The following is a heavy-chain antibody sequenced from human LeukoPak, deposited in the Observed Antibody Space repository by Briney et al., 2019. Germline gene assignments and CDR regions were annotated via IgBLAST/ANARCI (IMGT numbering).Heavy chain of an antibody. Sequence: GESLKISCKGSGYSSTSYWIGWVRQMPGKGLEWMGIIYPGDSDTRNSPSFQGQVTISADKSISTAYLQWSSLKASDTAMYYCVRVRDGRVLDYWGQGTLVTVSS. CDR2: IYPGDSDT. CDR3: VRVRDGRVLDY. V-gene: IGHV5-51*01. D-gene: IGHD2-15*01. J-gene: IGHJ4*02. CDR1: GYSSTSYW.